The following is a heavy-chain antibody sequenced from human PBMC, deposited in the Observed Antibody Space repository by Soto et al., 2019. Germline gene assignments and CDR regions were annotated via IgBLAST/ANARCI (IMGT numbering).Heavy chain of an antibody. CDR2: MYYSGST. CDR1: GGSISSSSYY. V-gene: IGHV4-39*07. CDR3: ARDLWGYCGTDCYPLDV. J-gene: IGHJ6*02. D-gene: IGHD2-21*02. Sequence: ETLSLTCTVSGGSISSSSYYWDWIRQPPGKGLEWIGNMYYSGSTYYNPSLKSRVTISVDTSKNQFSLKLNSVTAADTAVYYCARDLWGYCGTDCYPLDVWGQGTTVTVSS.